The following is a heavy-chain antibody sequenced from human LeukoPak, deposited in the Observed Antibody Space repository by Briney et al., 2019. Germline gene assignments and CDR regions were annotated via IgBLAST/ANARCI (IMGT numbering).Heavy chain of an antibody. CDR2: IIPILGIA. CDR3: ARDMGQYYDSSGLDY. V-gene: IGHV1-69*04. CDR1: GGTFSSYA. J-gene: IGHJ4*02. Sequence: ASVKVSCKASGGTFSSYAISWVRQAPGQGLEWMGRIIPILGIANYAQKFQGRVTITADKSTSTAYMELRSLRSEDTAVYYCARDMGQYYDSSGLDYWGQGTLVTVSS. D-gene: IGHD3-22*01.